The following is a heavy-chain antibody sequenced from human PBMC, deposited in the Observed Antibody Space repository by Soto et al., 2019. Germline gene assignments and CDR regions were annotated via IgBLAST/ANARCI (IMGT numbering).Heavy chain of an antibody. Sequence: EVQLLESGGGLVQPGGSLRLSCAASGFTFSSYAMSWVRQAPGKGLEWVSASSGSGGSTYYADSVKGRFTISRDNSKNTLYLQMNILRAEDTAVYYCAKLYSSGWYFDYWGHGTLVTVSS. CDR2: SSGSGGST. D-gene: IGHD6-19*01. CDR3: AKLYSSGWYFDY. J-gene: IGHJ4*01. CDR1: GFTFSSYA. V-gene: IGHV3-23*01.